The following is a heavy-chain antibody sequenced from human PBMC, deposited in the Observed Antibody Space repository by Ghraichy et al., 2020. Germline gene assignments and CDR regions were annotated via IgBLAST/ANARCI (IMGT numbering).Heavy chain of an antibody. CDR2: IYYSGST. Sequence: SETLSLTCTVSGGSISSYYWSWIRQPPGKGLEWIGYIYYSGSTNYNPSIKSRVTISVDTSKNQFSLKLSSVTAADTAVYYCARVTRIAVAGNWFDPWGQGTLVTVSS. V-gene: IGHV4-59*01. CDR1: GGSISSYY. D-gene: IGHD6-19*01. CDR3: ARVTRIAVAGNWFDP. J-gene: IGHJ5*02.